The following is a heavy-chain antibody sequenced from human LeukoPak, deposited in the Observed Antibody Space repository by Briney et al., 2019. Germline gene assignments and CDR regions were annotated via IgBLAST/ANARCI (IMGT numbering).Heavy chain of an antibody. Sequence: SETLSLTCTVSGGSISSGGYYWSWIRQHPGKGLEWIGYIYYSGSTYYNPSLKSRVTISVDTSKNQFSLKLSSVTAADTAVYYCARDVSSDYCSSTTYYLDYYMDVCGKGTTVTVSS. CDR1: GGSISSGGYY. D-gene: IGHD2-2*01. CDR3: ARDVSSDYCSSTTYYLDYYMDV. J-gene: IGHJ6*03. CDR2: IYYSGST. V-gene: IGHV4-31*03.